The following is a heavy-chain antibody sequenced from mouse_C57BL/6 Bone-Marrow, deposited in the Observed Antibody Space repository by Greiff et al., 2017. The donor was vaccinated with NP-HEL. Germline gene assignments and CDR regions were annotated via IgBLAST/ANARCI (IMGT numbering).Heavy chain of an antibody. D-gene: IGHD4-1*01. CDR2: INPSSGYT. CDR3: ATPNRGWFAY. CDR1: GYTFTSYT. Sequence: VQLQQSGAELARPGASVKMSCKASGYTFTSYTMHWVKQRPGQGLEWIGYINPSSGYTKYNQKFKDKATLTADKSYSTAYMQLSSLTSEDSAVYYCATPNRGWFAYWGQGTLVTVSA. V-gene: IGHV1-4*01. J-gene: IGHJ3*01.